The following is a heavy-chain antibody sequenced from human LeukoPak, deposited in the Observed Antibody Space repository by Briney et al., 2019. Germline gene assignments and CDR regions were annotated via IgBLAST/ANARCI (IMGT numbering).Heavy chain of an antibody. D-gene: IGHD1-7*01. CDR1: GFTFSSYA. CDR2: ISGSGGDT. V-gene: IGHV3-23*01. Sequence: PGGSLRLSCVASGFTFSSYAMSWVRQAPGKGLEWVTSISGSGGDTYYGDSVQGRFTISRDNSKNTLYLQMNSLRAEDTAVYYCARGYNWNYVGYFDYWGQGTLVTVSS. CDR3: ARGYNWNYVGYFDY. J-gene: IGHJ4*02.